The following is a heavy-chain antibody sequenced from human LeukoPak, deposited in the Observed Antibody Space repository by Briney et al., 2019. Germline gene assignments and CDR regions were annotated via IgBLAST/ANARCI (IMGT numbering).Heavy chain of an antibody. CDR2: INPNSGGT. CDR1: GYTFTGYY. J-gene: IGHJ6*02. CDR3: ARVHEVAMFRGDYYYYYGLDV. Sequence: GASVKVSCKASGYTFTGYYMHWVRQAPGQGLEWMGWINPNSGGTNYAQKFQGRVTMTRDTSIGTAYMELSRLRSDDTAVYYCARVHEVAMFRGDYYYYYGLDVWGQGTAVTVSS. D-gene: IGHD5-18*01. V-gene: IGHV1-2*02.